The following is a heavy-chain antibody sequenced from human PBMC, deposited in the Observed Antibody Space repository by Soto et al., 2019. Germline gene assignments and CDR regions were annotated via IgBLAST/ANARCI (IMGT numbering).Heavy chain of an antibody. CDR3: AKWLGDSGSPRNGMDV. D-gene: IGHD3-10*01. Sequence: EVQLLESGGGLEQPGGSRRLSCAASGFTFSTYAMSWVRQAPGKGLEWVTGISGSGGSTYYADPVKGRFTISRDNSKNTLYLQMNSLRAEDTAVYYCAKWLGDSGSPRNGMDVWGQGTTVTVSS. V-gene: IGHV3-23*01. CDR1: GFTFSTYA. CDR2: ISGSGGST. J-gene: IGHJ6*02.